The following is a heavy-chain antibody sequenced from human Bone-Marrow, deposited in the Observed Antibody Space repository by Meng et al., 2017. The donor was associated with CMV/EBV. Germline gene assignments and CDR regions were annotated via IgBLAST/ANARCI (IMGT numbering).Heavy chain of an antibody. V-gene: IGHV3-53*01. CDR1: GFTVSSNY. Sequence: GGSLRLSCAVSGFTVSSNYMSWVRQAPGKGLEWVSVIYSGGSTYYADSVKGRFTISRDNSKNTLYLQMNSLRAEDTAVYYCARDVTVVVPAAISANYYYYGMDVWGQGTTVTVSS. J-gene: IGHJ6*02. CDR2: IYSGGST. D-gene: IGHD2-2*02. CDR3: ARDVTVVVPAAISANYYYYGMDV.